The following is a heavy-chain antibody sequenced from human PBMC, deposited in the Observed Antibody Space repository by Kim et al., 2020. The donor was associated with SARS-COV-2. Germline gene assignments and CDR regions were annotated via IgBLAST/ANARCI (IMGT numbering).Heavy chain of an antibody. V-gene: IGHV3-21*01. Sequence: GGSLRLSCAASGFTFSSYSMNWVRQAPGKGLGWVSSISSSSSYIYYADSMKGRFTISRDNAKNSLYLQMNSLRAEDTAVYYCARTVLINYDFWSGYYNDPGYWGQGTLVTVSS. D-gene: IGHD3-3*01. CDR3: ARTVLINYDFWSGYYNDPGY. CDR1: GFTFSSYS. J-gene: IGHJ4*02. CDR2: ISSSSSYI.